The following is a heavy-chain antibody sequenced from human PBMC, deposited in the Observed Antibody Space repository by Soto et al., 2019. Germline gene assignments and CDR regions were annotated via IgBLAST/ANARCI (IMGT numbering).Heavy chain of an antibody. CDR1: GGTFSSYA. J-gene: IGHJ6*02. V-gene: IGHV1-69*06. Sequence: QVQLVQSGAEVKKPGSSVKVSCKASGGTFSSYAISWVRQAPGQGLEWMGGIIPIFGTANYAQKFQGRVTITADKSTSTAYMELSSLRSEDTAVYYCARGDKSGSYSLYYGMDVWGQGTTVTVSS. CDR2: IIPIFGTA. D-gene: IGHD1-26*01. CDR3: ARGDKSGSYSLYYGMDV.